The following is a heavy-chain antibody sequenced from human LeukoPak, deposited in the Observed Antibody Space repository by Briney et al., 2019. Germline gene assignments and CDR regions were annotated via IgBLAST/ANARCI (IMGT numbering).Heavy chain of an antibody. CDR3: AKNHVTVPNRDWFGP. D-gene: IGHD4-11*01. CDR1: GFTFSTYW. V-gene: IGHV3-7*01. Sequence: GGSLRLSCAASGFTFSTYWMTWVRQAPGKGLEWVANIKWDGIETYYVDSVKGRFAISRNNAKNSLYLQMNNLRDEDTAVYYCAKNHVTVPNRDWFGPWGQGTLVTVSS. CDR2: IKWDGIET. J-gene: IGHJ5*02.